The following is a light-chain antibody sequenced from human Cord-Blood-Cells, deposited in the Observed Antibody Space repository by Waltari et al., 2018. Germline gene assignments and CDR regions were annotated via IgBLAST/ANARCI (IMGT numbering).Light chain of an antibody. CDR1: SSDVGGTTY. J-gene: IGLJ2*01. V-gene: IGLV2-14*01. CDR3: SSYTSSSTVV. CDR2: DVS. Sequence: QSALTQPASVPGSPGQSLPISCTGPSSDVGGTTYVTWYQQHPGKAPRRMIYDVSNRPSGFSNLFSGSKSGNTASLTISGLQAEDEAYYYCSSYTSSSTVVFGGGTKLTVL.